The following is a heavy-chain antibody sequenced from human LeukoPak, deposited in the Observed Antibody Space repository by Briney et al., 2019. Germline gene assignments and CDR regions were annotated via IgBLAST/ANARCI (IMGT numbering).Heavy chain of an antibody. CDR2: ISSSSSYI. Sequence: GGSLRLSCAASGFTFSGYSMNWVRQAPGKGLEWVSSISSSSSYIYYADSVKGRFTISRDNSKNTLYLQMNSLRAEDTAVYYCARGLSAMGYFDYWGQGTLVTVSS. CDR3: ARGLSAMGYFDY. D-gene: IGHD3-16*01. V-gene: IGHV3-21*01. J-gene: IGHJ4*02. CDR1: GFTFSGYS.